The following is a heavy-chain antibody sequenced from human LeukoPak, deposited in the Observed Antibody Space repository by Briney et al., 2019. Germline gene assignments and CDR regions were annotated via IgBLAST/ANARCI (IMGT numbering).Heavy chain of an antibody. CDR2: IYYSGST. CDR3: ARGVRVLRYFDWLKHYYYGMDV. V-gene: IGHV4-59*01. Sequence: SETLSLTCTVSGGSISSYYWSWIRQPPGKGLEWIGYIYYSGSTNYNPSLKSRVTISVDTSKNQFSLKLSSVTAADTAVYYCARGVRVLRYFDWLKHYYYGMDVWGQGTTVAVSS. D-gene: IGHD3-9*01. J-gene: IGHJ6*02. CDR1: GGSISSYY.